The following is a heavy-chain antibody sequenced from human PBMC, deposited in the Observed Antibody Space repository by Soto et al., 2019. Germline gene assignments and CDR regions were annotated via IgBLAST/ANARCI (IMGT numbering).Heavy chain of an antibody. V-gene: IGHV4-31*03. CDR1: SGSMYSGGYY. CDR2: IYYSGTS. Sequence: PSETLSLTCTVSSGSMYSGGYYWSWLRQHPGKGLEWIGFIYYSGTSYYNPSLQSRVTIFVDPSKNQFSLRLTSVTAADTAVYYCERARAVVTRGWFDSWGKGARATV. J-gene: IGHJ5*02. D-gene: IGHD3-22*01. CDR3: ERARAVVTRGWFDS.